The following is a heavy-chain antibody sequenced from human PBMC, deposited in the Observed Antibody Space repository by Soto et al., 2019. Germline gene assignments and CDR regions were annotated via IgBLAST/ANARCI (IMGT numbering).Heavy chain of an antibody. D-gene: IGHD2-2*01. CDR3: ARDEAPVVPAAPRDY. Sequence: GGSLRLSCAASGFTFSSYGMHWVRQAPGKGLEWVAVIWYDGSNKYYADSVKGRFTISRDNSKNTLYLQMNSLRAEDTAVYYCARDEAPVVPAAPRDYWGQGTLVTVSS. V-gene: IGHV3-33*01. CDR1: GFTFSSYG. J-gene: IGHJ4*02. CDR2: IWYDGSNK.